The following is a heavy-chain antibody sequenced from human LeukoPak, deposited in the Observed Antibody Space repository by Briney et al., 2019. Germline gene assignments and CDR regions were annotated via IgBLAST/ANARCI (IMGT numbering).Heavy chain of an antibody. Sequence: SEDPVPHLRCLWWVLQWLLLELDPPAPGKGLEWIGEINHSGSTNYNPSLKSRVTISVDTSKNQFSLKLSSVTAADTAVYYCARGNPIENSSGWYWGYGYWGQGTLVTVSS. D-gene: IGHD6-19*01. J-gene: IGHJ4*02. CDR2: INHSGST. CDR1: WVLQWLL. V-gene: IGHV4-34*01. CDR3: ARGNPIENSSGWYWGYGY.